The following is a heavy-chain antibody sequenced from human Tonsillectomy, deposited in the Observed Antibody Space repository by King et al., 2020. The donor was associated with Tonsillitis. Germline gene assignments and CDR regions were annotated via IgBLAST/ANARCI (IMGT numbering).Heavy chain of an antibody. D-gene: IGHD3-10*01. CDR3: ARDSELWFGENDY. V-gene: IGHV1-2*02. J-gene: IGHJ4*02. CDR1: GYTFTGYY. Sequence: QLVQSGAEVKKPGASLKVSCKASGYTFTGYYMHWVRQAPGQGLECLGWINPNSGGTNYAQKFQGRVTMTRDTSISTAYMELSRLRSDDTAVYYCARDSELWFGENDYWGQGTLVTVSS. CDR2: INPNSGGT.